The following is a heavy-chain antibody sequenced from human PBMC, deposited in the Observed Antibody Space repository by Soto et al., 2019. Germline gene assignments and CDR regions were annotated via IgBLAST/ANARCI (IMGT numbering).Heavy chain of an antibody. Sequence: GGSLRLSCAASGFTFSSYAMSWVRQAPGKGLEWVSAISGSGGSTYYADSVKGRFTISRDNSKNTLYLQMNSLRAEDTAVYYCAKVGTMVRGARVDWFDPWGQGTLVTVSS. V-gene: IGHV3-23*01. CDR1: GFTFSSYA. D-gene: IGHD3-10*01. CDR3: AKVGTMVRGARVDWFDP. J-gene: IGHJ5*02. CDR2: ISGSGGST.